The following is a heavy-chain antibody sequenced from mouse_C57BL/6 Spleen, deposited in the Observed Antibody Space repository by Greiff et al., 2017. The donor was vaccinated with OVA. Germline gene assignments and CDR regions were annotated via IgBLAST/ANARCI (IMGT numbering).Heavy chain of an antibody. CDR2: ISYDGSN. J-gene: IGHJ4*01. V-gene: IGHV3-6*01. CDR1: GYSITSGYY. CDR3: ARDLRDYEASLAMDY. Sequence: EVQLQQSGPGLVKPSQSLSLTCSVTGYSITSGYYWNWIRQFPGNQLEWMGFISYDGSNNYNPSLKNRIPITLDTSKNQLCLKLKPVTTEDTATYYCARDLRDYEASLAMDYWGQGTSVTVSS. D-gene: IGHD2-4*01.